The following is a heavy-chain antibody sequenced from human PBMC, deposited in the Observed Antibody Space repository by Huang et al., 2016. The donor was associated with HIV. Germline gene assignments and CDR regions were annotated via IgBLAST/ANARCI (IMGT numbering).Heavy chain of an antibody. Sequence: QVQLEQSGPAVRKPGSSVKVSCQASGGSFSDQIISWVRQAPGQRFEGVGGIIPRLRAPAYAKEFKGRVTMTADEATATIYMELNSLTSEDTAVYYCAMSLRYQYDSRSYWGRYFDYWGQGTLVTVSS. V-gene: IGHV1-69*01. CDR2: IIPRLRAP. CDR3: AMSLRYQYDSRSYWGRYFDY. D-gene: IGHD3-16*01. J-gene: IGHJ4*02. CDR1: GGSFSDQI.